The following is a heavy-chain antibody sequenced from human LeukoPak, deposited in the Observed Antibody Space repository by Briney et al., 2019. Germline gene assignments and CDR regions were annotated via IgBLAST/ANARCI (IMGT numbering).Heavy chain of an antibody. D-gene: IGHD4-17*01. CDR3: ARTNTPTVTTEY. CDR2: IYPNSGGT. CDR1: GYTFTDYY. J-gene: IGHJ4*02. Sequence: ASVKVSCKASGYTFTDYYMHWVRQAPGQGLEWMGWIYPNSGGTNYAQNFQGRVTMTRDTSISTAYMGLSRLRSDDTAVYYCARTNTPTVTTEYWGQGTLVTVSS. V-gene: IGHV1-2*02.